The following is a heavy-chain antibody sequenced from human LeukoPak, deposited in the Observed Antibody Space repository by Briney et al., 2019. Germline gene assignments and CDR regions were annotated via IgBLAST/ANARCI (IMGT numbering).Heavy chain of an antibody. CDR3: ARDPDNCSGGSCLTYFYYGMDV. CDR2: IYYSGST. D-gene: IGHD2-15*01. J-gene: IGHJ6*02. Sequence: SEALSLTCTVSGGSISSSSYYWGWIRQPPGKGLEWIGSIYYSGSTNYNPSLKGRVSISVDTSKNWFSLKLSSVTAADTAVYYCARDPDNCSGGSCLTYFYYGMDVWGQGTTVTVSS. V-gene: IGHV4-39*07. CDR1: GGSISSSSYY.